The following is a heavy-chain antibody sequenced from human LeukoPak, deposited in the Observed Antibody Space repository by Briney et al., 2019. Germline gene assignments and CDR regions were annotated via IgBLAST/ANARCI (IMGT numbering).Heavy chain of an antibody. CDR2: IYYSGST. J-gene: IGHJ3*02. V-gene: IGHV4-59*01. CDR1: GGSISSYY. D-gene: IGHD6-19*01. Sequence: PSETLSLTCTVSGGSISSYYWSWIRQPPGKGLEWIGYIYYSGSTNYNPSLKSRVTISVDTSTNQFSLKLSSVTAADTAVYYCARVYSSGWAVDAFDIWGQGTMVTVSS. CDR3: ARVYSSGWAVDAFDI.